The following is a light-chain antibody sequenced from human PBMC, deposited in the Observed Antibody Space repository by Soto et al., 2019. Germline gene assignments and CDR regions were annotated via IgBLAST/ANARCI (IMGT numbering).Light chain of an antibody. CDR1: SRDVGSYNL. J-gene: IGLJ1*01. Sequence: QSVLTQPASVSGSPGQSITISCTGTSRDVGSYNLVSWYQQHPGNAPKLIIYEGTKRPSGVSYRFSGSKSGNTASLTISGLQEEDEGDYHCRSFAGSSTYVFGTGTKVT. CDR2: EGT. V-gene: IGLV2-23*01. CDR3: RSFAGSSTYV.